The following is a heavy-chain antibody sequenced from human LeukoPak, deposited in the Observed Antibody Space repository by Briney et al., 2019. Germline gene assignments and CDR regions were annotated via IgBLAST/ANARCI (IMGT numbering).Heavy chain of an antibody. CDR2: INPNSGGT. V-gene: IGHV1-2*02. Sequence: GASVKVSCEASGYTFTGYYMHWVRQAPGQGLEWMGWINPNSGGTNYAQKFQGRVTMTRDTSISTAYMELSRLRSDDTAVYYCARFVDLSSGYYFYAFDIWGQGTMVTVSS. CDR3: ARFVDLSSGYYFYAFDI. D-gene: IGHD3-22*01. CDR1: GYTFTGYY. J-gene: IGHJ3*02.